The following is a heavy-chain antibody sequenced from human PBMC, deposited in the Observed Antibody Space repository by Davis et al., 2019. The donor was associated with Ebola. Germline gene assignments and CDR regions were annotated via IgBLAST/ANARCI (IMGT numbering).Heavy chain of an antibody. Sequence: PGGSLRLSCAASGFIVSDKYMSWVRQAPGKGPEWVSVLYRDGRTYYADSVKGRFTISRDNSKNMLYLQMNSLRAEDTAVYYCARGHTYGRWDDWFDPWGQGTLVTVSS. V-gene: IGHV3-53*01. CDR1: GFIVSDKY. CDR2: LYRDGRT. J-gene: IGHJ5*02. D-gene: IGHD5-18*01. CDR3: ARGHTYGRWDDWFDP.